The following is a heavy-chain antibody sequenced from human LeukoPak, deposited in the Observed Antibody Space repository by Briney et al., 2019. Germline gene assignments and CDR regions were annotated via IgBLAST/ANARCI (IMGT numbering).Heavy chain of an antibody. CDR1: GGSFSSEA. J-gene: IGHJ4*02. CDR2: IIPIFGTA. Sequence: ASVKVSCKAFGGSFSSEAISWVRQAPGQGLEWMGGIIPIFGTANYAQKFQGRVTITTDESTSTAYMELSSLRSEDTAVYYCARIRRNCSGGSCYTLDYWGQGTLVTVSS. CDR3: ARIRRNCSGGSCYTLDY. D-gene: IGHD2-15*01. V-gene: IGHV1-69*05.